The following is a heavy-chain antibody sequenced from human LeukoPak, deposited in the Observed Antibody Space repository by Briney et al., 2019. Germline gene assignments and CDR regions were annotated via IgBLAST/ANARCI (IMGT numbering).Heavy chain of an antibody. Sequence: GGSLRLSCAASGSTFSSYGMHWVRQAPGKGLEWVAVISYDGSNKYYADSVKGRFTISRDNSKNTLYLQMNSLRAEDTAVYYCAKDKRDSSSWYSHYYYMDVWGKGTTVTVSS. D-gene: IGHD6-13*01. CDR2: ISYDGSNK. CDR3: AKDKRDSSSWYSHYYYMDV. CDR1: GSTFSSYG. J-gene: IGHJ6*03. V-gene: IGHV3-30*18.